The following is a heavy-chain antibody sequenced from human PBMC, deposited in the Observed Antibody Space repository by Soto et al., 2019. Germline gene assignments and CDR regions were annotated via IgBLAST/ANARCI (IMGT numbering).Heavy chain of an antibody. Sequence: GGSLRLSCAASGFTFSSYGMHWVRQAPGKGLEWVAVISYDGSNKYYADSVKGRFTISRDNSKNTLYLQMNSLRAEDTAVYYCAKSAREVVVVAATVDNWFDPWGQGTLVTVSS. J-gene: IGHJ5*02. CDR2: ISYDGSNK. D-gene: IGHD2-15*01. CDR3: AKSAREVVVVAATVDNWFDP. CDR1: GFTFSSYG. V-gene: IGHV3-30*18.